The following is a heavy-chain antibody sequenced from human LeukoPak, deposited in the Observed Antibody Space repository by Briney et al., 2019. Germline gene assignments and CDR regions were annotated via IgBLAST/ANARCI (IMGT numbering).Heavy chain of an antibody. Sequence: PGESLKISCKGSGYRFISYWIGWVRQMPGKGLEWMGIIYPGDSDTRYSPSFQGQVTISADKSISTAYLQWSSLKASDTAMYYCARRTRYCSSTSCFFFDYWGQGTLVTVSS. CDR3: ARRTRYCSSTSCFFFDY. V-gene: IGHV5-51*01. D-gene: IGHD2-2*01. J-gene: IGHJ4*02. CDR2: IYPGDSDT. CDR1: GYRFISYW.